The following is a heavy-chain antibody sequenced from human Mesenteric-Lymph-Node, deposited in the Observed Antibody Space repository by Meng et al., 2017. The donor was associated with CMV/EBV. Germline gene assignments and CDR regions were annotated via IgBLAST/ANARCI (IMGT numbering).Heavy chain of an antibody. Sequence: SETLSLTCAVYGGSFSGYYWSWIRQPPGKGLEWIGEINHSGSTNYNPSLKSRVTISVDTSKNQFSLKLSSVTAADTAVYYCAREIIFGGSYADSWGQGTLVTVSS. CDR2: INHSGST. V-gene: IGHV4-34*01. J-gene: IGHJ4*02. CDR3: AREIIFGGSYADS. CDR1: GGSFSGYY. D-gene: IGHD1-26*01.